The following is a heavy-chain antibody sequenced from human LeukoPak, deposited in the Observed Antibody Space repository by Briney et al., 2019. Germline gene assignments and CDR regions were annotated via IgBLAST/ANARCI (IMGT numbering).Heavy chain of an antibody. CDR3: ARGSYGAYDS. V-gene: IGHV3-21*04. CDR1: GLTFSSET. D-gene: IGHD4/OR15-4a*01. CDR2: ISSDSVWI. Sequence: GGSLRLSCAASGLTFSSETMNWVRQAPGKGLEWVSSISSDSVWIYYADSVKGRFTISRDNPKNSLYLQMNYLRAEDTAVYYCARGSYGAYDSWGQGTLVTVSS. J-gene: IGHJ4*02.